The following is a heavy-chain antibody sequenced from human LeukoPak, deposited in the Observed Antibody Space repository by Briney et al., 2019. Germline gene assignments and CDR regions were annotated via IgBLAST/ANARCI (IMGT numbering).Heavy chain of an antibody. Sequence: GGSLKLSCAASGFTFSSYWMTWVRQAPGKGLEWVATIKHDGSEDYYVDSVKGRFTISRDNAKSSMWLQMSSLRAEDTAVYYCARVDGAHDTSSDHCYYYYMDVWGKGTTVTVSS. CDR1: GFTFSSYW. V-gene: IGHV3-7*03. D-gene: IGHD3-22*01. CDR2: IKHDGSED. J-gene: IGHJ6*03. CDR3: ARVDGAHDTSSDHCYYYYMDV.